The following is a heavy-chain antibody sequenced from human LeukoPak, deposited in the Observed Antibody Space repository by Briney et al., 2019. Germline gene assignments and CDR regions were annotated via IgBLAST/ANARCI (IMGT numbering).Heavy chain of an antibody. CDR2: INPNSGGT. CDR3: ARDCGSGGSCLGY. D-gene: IGHD2-15*01. J-gene: IGHJ4*02. Sequence: ASVKVSCKASGYTFTGYYMHWVRQAPGQGLEWMGWINPNSGGTNYAQKFQGRVTMTRDTSISTAYMELSRLRSDDTAVHYCARDCGSGGSCLGYWGQGTLVTVSS. CDR1: GYTFTGYY. V-gene: IGHV1-2*02.